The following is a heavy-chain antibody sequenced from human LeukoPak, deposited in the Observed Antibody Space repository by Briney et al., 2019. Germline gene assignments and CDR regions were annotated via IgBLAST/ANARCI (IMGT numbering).Heavy chain of an antibody. CDR1: GYTFTGYY. V-gene: IGHV1-2*02. Sequence: GASVKVSCKASGYTFTGYYMHWVRQAPGQGLEWMGWINPNSGGTNYAQKFQGRVTMTRDTSISTAYMELSRPRSDDTAVYYCARGVRYYDSSPVDYWGQGTLVTVSS. J-gene: IGHJ4*02. CDR3: ARGVRYYDSSPVDY. CDR2: INPNSGGT. D-gene: IGHD3-22*01.